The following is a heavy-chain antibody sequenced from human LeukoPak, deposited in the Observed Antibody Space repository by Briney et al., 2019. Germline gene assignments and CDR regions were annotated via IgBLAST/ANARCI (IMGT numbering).Heavy chain of an antibody. J-gene: IGHJ4*02. CDR2: ISGSGGST. Sequence: TGGSLRLSCAASGFTFNNAWMSWVRQAPGKGLEWVSAISGSGGSTYYADSVKGRFTISRDNSKNTLYLQMNSLRAEDTAVYYCAKVRPYGDYLGCFDYWGQGTLVTVSS. CDR1: GFTFNNAW. D-gene: IGHD4-17*01. CDR3: AKVRPYGDYLGCFDY. V-gene: IGHV3-23*01.